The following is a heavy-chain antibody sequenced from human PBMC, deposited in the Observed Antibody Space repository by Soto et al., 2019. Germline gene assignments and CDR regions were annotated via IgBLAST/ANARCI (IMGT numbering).Heavy chain of an antibody. CDR3: AREARMTTVTTESDYFDY. CDR2: INPTSGGT. Sequence: ASVKVSCKASGYIFTSYYMHWVRQAPGQGPEWMGMINPTSGGTTYAQEFQGRVAMTKDTSTTTVYMELSSLISEDTAVYFCAREARMTTVTTESDYFDYWGQGTLVTVSS. D-gene: IGHD4-17*01. CDR1: GYIFTSYY. V-gene: IGHV1-46*03. J-gene: IGHJ4*02.